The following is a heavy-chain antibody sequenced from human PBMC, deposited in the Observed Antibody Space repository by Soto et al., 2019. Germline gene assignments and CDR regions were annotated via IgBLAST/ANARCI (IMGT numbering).Heavy chain of an antibody. V-gene: IGHV3-9*01. CDR2: IGWNGNAV. CDR1: GFTFDDYA. CDR3: VTDSHSDLITRDGDY. Sequence: ESGGDLVQPGRSLRLSCVTSGFTFDDYAMHWVRQAPGQGLEWVSGIGWNGNAVGYADSVKGRFTISRDNAKNSLYLQMNSLKTDHTAFYCCVTDSHSDLITRDGDYWGQGTLVTVSS. J-gene: IGHJ4*02. D-gene: IGHD2-21*01.